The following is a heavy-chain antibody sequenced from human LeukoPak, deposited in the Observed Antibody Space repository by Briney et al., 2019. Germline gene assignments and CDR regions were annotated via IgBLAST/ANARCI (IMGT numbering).Heavy chain of an antibody. Sequence: SETLSLTCAVYGGSFSGYYWSWIRQPPGKGLEWIGEINPSGSTNYNPSLKSRVTISVDTSKNQFSLKLSSVTTADTAVYYCARGLVVPAAIQIWGKSKYYFDYRGQGTLVTVSS. D-gene: IGHD2-2*02. CDR1: GGSFSGYY. CDR2: INPSGST. V-gene: IGHV4-34*01. J-gene: IGHJ4*02. CDR3: ARGLVVPAAIQIWGKSKYYFDY.